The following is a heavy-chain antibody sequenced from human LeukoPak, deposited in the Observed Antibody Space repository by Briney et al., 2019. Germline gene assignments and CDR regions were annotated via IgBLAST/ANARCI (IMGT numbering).Heavy chain of an antibody. J-gene: IGHJ6*02. CDR2: IYYTGST. V-gene: IGHV4-59*12. Sequence: SETLSLTCTVSGGSISTYYWSWIRQPPGKGLEWLGYIYYTGSTNYNPSLESRVTISVDTPKNQFSLRPSSVTAADTAVYYCARYGGRYSSSWYPDYYYGMDVWGQGTTVTVSS. D-gene: IGHD6-13*01. CDR1: GGSISTYY. CDR3: ARYGGRYSSSWYPDYYYGMDV.